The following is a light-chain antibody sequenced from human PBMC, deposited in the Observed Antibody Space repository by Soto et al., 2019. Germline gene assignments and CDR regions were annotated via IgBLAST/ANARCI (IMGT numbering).Light chain of an antibody. Sequence: QLVLTQPPSVSGAPGQTITISCTGSSSNIGADFGVHWYQQLPGAAPKLVIFVNTNRPSGVPDRFSGSKSGTSASLAITGLQAEDEADYYCAAWDDNLSAVIFGGGTKLTVL. CDR1: SSNIGADFG. V-gene: IGLV1-40*01. CDR2: VNT. J-gene: IGLJ2*01. CDR3: AAWDDNLSAVI.